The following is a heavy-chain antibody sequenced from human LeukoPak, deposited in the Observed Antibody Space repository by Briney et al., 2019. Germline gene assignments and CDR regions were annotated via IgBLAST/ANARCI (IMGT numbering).Heavy chain of an antibody. J-gene: IGHJ4*02. V-gene: IGHV3-74*01. Sequence: GGSLRLSCAASGFTFSSYWMHWVRQAPGKGLVWVSRINTDGSSTSYADSVKGRFTFSRDNAKNSLYLQMNSLRAEDTAVYYCARRGYSYGPNDYWGQGTLVTVSS. CDR2: INTDGSST. D-gene: IGHD5-18*01. CDR3: ARRGYSYGPNDY. CDR1: GFTFSSYW.